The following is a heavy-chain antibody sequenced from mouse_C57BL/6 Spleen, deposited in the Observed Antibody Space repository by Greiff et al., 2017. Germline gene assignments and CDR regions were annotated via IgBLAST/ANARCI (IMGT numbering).Heavy chain of an antibody. J-gene: IGHJ1*03. Sequence: VQLQQSGPGLVQPSQSLSITCTVSGFSLTSYGVHWVRQSPGKGLEWLGVIWSGGSTDYNAAFISRLSISKDNSKSQVFFKMNSLQADDTAIYYCARNSWGPYDYDWYFDVWGTGTTVTVSS. CDR1: GFSLTSYG. D-gene: IGHD2-4*01. CDR2: IWSGGST. V-gene: IGHV2-2*01. CDR3: ARNSWGPYDYDWYFDV.